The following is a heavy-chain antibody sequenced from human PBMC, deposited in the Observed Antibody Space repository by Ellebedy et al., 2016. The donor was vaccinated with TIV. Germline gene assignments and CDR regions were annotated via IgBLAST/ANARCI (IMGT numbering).Heavy chain of an antibody. Sequence: GESLKISCAASGFTFSTYAMSWVRQAPGKVLEWVSVISDSGDKTLYADSVKGRFSISRDNSQNRLDLQMTSLRAEDTAVYYCTKDSHGDYGQCYFDSWGQGALVTVSS. CDR3: TKDSHGDYGQCYFDS. CDR1: GFTFSTYA. V-gene: IGHV3-23*01. D-gene: IGHD4/OR15-4a*01. CDR2: ISDSGDKT. J-gene: IGHJ4*02.